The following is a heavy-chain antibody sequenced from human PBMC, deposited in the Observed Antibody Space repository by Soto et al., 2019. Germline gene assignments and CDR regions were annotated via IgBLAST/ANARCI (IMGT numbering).Heavy chain of an antibody. CDR1: GYTFTSYY. CDR3: AIVYYCSGGSCYGYYYGMDV. D-gene: IGHD2-15*01. J-gene: IGHJ6*02. CDR2: INPSGGST. V-gene: IGHV1-46*01. Sequence: ASVKVSCKASGYTFTSYYMHWVRQAPGQGLEWMGIINPSGGSTSYAQKFQGRVTMTRDTSTSTVYMELSSLRSEDTAVYYFAIVYYCSGGSCYGYYYGMDVWGQGTTVTVSS.